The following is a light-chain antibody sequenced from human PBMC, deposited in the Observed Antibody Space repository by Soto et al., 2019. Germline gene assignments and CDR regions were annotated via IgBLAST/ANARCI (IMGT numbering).Light chain of an antibody. Sequence: DIQMTQSPSSLSASVGDRVTITCRASQSISSYLNWYQQKPGKAPKLLIYAASSLQSGVPSRFSDSGSGTDFTLTISSLQPEDFATYYCQHTYSSPLTFGGGTKVEIK. J-gene: IGKJ4*01. CDR3: QHTYSSPLT. CDR2: AAS. CDR1: QSISSY. V-gene: IGKV1-39*01.